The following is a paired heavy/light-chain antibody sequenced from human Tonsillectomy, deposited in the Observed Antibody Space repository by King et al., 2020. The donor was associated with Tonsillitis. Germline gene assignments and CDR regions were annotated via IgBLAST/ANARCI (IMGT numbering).Heavy chain of an antibody. J-gene: IGHJ4*02. CDR1: GGSISSGNNY. CDR3: AAQLELRPYFDS. D-gene: IGHD1-7*01. V-gene: IGHV4-61*02. CDR2: IYISGGT. Sequence: QVQLQESGPGLVKPSQTLSLTCTVSGGSISSGNNYWNWIRQPAGKGLEWIGRIYISGGTNYNPSLKSRVTISIDASKNQFSLNLSSVTAADTAVYYCAAQLELRPYFDSWGQGTQVTVSS.
Light chain of an antibody. J-gene: IGLJ1*01. Sequence: SYVLTQPPSVSVAPGQTARITCGGNNIGSKSVHWYQQKPGQAPVLVIYYDIDRPSGIPERFSGSNSGNTATLTITRVEAGDEADYYCQVWDSSSDLYVFGTGTKVTVL. CDR2: YDI. CDR1: NIGSKS. CDR3: QVWDSSSDLYV. V-gene: IGLV3-21*01.